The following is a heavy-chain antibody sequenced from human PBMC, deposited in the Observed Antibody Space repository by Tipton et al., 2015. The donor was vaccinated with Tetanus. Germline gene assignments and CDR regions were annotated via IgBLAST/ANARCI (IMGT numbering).Heavy chain of an antibody. CDR1: GGSISTYD. J-gene: IGHJ5*02. CDR2: IYRSGRT. Sequence: TLSLTCTVSGGSISTYDWNWIRQPAGKGLEWIGRIYRSGRTYWNPSLKSRVTMSVDTSKNQFSLKLSSVTAADTAVYYCAADIATGANRWFAPWGQGPLVTVSS. D-gene: IGHD4/OR15-4a*01. CDR3: AADIATGANRWFAP. V-gene: IGHV4-4*07.